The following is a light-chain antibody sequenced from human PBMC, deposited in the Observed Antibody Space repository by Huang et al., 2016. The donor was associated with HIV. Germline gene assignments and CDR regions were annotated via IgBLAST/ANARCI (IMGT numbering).Light chain of an antibody. Sequence: DIVLTQSPATLSLSPGERATLSYRASQSVSSYLAWYQQKPGQAPRLLIYDASNRATGIPARFSGSGPGTDFTLTISSLEPEDFAVYYCRQRSNWLTFGGGTKVEIK. CDR1: QSVSSY. V-gene: IGKV3D-11*02. J-gene: IGKJ4*01. CDR3: RQRSNWLT. CDR2: DAS.